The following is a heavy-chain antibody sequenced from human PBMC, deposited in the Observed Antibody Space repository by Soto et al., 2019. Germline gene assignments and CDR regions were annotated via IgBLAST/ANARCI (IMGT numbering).Heavy chain of an antibody. J-gene: IGHJ4*02. CDR1: VDSVSSNSAA. CDR2: TYYRSKWYN. D-gene: IGHD6-13*01. V-gene: IGHV6-1*01. Sequence: SQTLSLTCAISVDSVSSNSAAWNWIRQSPSRGLEWLGRTYYRSKWYNDYAVSVKSRITINPDTSKNQFSLQLNSVTPEDTAVYYCARDPGARATGYSSSWLPRYFDYWGQGTLVTVSS. CDR3: ARDPGARATGYSSSWLPRYFDY.